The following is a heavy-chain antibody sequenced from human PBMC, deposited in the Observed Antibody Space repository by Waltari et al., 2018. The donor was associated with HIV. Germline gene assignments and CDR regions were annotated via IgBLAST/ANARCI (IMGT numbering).Heavy chain of an antibody. CDR3: SREERDWEFDH. CDR2: IRTKVAGGTA. V-gene: IGHV3-49*04. Sequence: EVQLLESGVGLVQPGGSLSLSCAASGFNFRNFAMSWVRQAPGKGLEWVGFIRTKVAGGTALYAASVKGRFTISRDDSKRIVYLQMNSLKTDDTAVYFCSREERDWEFDHWGQGALVTVSS. J-gene: IGHJ4*02. CDR1: GFNFRNFA. D-gene: IGHD3-9*01.